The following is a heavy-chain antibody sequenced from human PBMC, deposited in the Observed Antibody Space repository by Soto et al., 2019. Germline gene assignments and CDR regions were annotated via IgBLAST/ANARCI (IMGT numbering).Heavy chain of an antibody. D-gene: IGHD3-9*01. CDR1: GYTFTSHA. Sequence: GASVKVSCKASGYTFTSHALHWVRQAPGQGLEWMGWINTGNGNTKYSQRFQGGVTIIRDTSATTVYMDLRSLKSEDTAVYYCARGSSDWFPYFDFWGQGTLVTVSS. J-gene: IGHJ4*02. V-gene: IGHV1-3*04. CDR3: ARGSSDWFPYFDF. CDR2: INTGNGNT.